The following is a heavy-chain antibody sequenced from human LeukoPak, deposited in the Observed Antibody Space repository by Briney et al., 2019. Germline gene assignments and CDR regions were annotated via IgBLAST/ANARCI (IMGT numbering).Heavy chain of an antibody. D-gene: IGHD5-18*01. CDR3: ARRSGGYSYAYYYYYYMDV. Sequence: GGSLRPSCAASGFTFSSYAMHWVRQAPGKGLEWVAVISYDGSNKYYADSVKGRFTISRDNSKNTLYLQMNSLRAEDTAVYYCARRSGGYSYAYYYYYYMDVWGKGTTVTVSS. CDR2: ISYDGSNK. J-gene: IGHJ6*03. V-gene: IGHV3-30*04. CDR1: GFTFSSYA.